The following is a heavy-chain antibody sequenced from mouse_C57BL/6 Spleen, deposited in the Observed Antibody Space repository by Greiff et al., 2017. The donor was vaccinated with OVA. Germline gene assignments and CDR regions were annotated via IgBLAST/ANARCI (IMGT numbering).Heavy chain of an antibody. CDR3: ARSGDAWFAY. D-gene: IGHD3-2*02. V-gene: IGHV1-55*01. Sequence: LQQPGAELVKPGASVKMSCKASGYTFTSYWITWVKQRPGQGLEWIGDIYPGSGSTNYNEKFKSKATLTLDTSSSTAYMQLSSLTSEDSAVYYCARSGDAWFAYWGQGTLVTVSA. J-gene: IGHJ3*01. CDR2: IYPGSGST. CDR1: GYTFTSYW.